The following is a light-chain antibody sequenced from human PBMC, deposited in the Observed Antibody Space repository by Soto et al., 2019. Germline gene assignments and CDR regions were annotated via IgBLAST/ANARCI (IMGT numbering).Light chain of an antibody. V-gene: IGKV1-5*01. Sequence: DIQMTQSPSTLSASVGDRVIITCRASQSISDYLAWYQQKPGKAPKLLIYDASNLESGVPSTFSGSGSGTEFTLTISSLLPEDFAMYYCQQVSSYPYTFGQGTKVDIK. CDR1: QSISDY. CDR3: QQVSSYPYT. J-gene: IGKJ2*01. CDR2: DAS.